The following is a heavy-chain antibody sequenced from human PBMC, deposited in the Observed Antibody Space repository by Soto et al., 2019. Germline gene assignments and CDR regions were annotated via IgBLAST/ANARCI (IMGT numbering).Heavy chain of an antibody. CDR2: ISADNGHT. J-gene: IGHJ6*02. CDR3: ARAPMRFLEWSYGGMDV. V-gene: IGHV1-18*01. Sequence: QVQLVQSGDDVKKPGDSVKVSCKASGYTLTSYGISWVRQAPGQGLEWVGWISADNGHTIYAERLQGRVTVTADTSTRTVYMELGSLRPDDTALYYCARAPMRFLEWSYGGMDVWGQGTTVTVSS. D-gene: IGHD3-3*01. CDR1: GYTLTSYG.